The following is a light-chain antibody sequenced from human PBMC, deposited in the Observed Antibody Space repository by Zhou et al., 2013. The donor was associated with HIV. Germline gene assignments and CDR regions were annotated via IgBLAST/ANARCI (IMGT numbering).Light chain of an antibody. CDR2: DAS. CDR1: QDIKNY. V-gene: IGKV1-33*01. Sequence: DIQMTQSPSSLSASVGDRVTITCRANQDIKNYLNWYQHKPGKAPEVLIYDASNLETGVPSRFSGSGSGTDFTFTINSLQPEDIATYFCQQYDNLPLTFGGGTKVEI. J-gene: IGKJ4*01. CDR3: QQYDNLPLT.